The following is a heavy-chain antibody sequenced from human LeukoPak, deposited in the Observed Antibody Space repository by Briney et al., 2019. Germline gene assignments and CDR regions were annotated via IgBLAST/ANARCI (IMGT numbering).Heavy chain of an antibody. D-gene: IGHD5-12*01. CDR3: AKAFGSGYDFDY. J-gene: IGHJ4*02. Sequence: GGSLRLSCAASGFTFSSYAMNWVRQAPGKGLEWVSSISGSGGSTYYADSVKGRFTISRDNAKNTLYLQMNSLRAEDTAVYYCAKAFGSGYDFDYWGQGTLVTVSS. V-gene: IGHV3-23*01. CDR2: ISGSGGST. CDR1: GFTFSSYA.